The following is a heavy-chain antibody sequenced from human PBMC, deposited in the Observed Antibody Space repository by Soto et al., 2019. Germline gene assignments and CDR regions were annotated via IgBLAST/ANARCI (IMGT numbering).Heavy chain of an antibody. V-gene: IGHV3-33*01. Sequence: GGSLRLSCAASGFTFSSYGMHWVRQAPGKGLEWVAVIWYDGSNKYYADSVKGRFTISRDNSKNTLYLQMNSLRAEDTAVYYCARDGLDRNYYYYGMDVWGQGTTVTVSS. CDR2: IWYDGSNK. CDR1: GFTFSSYG. CDR3: ARDGLDRNYYYYGMDV. J-gene: IGHJ6*02.